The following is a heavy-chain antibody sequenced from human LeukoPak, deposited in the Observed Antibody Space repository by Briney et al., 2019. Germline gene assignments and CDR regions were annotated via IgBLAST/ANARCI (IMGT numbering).Heavy chain of an antibody. CDR2: IYWDDDK. CDR1: GFSLRTGGVG. D-gene: IGHD1-26*01. CDR3: AHRPQLSIVGAKGGTFDAFDI. J-gene: IGHJ3*02. V-gene: IGHV2-5*02. Sequence: NESGPTLVKPTQTLTLTCTFSGFSLRTGGVGVGWIRQPPGKALEWLALIYWDDDKRYSSTLKSRLTITKDTSKNQVVLTMTNMDPVDTATYYCAHRPQLSIVGAKGGTFDAFDIWGQGTMVTVSS.